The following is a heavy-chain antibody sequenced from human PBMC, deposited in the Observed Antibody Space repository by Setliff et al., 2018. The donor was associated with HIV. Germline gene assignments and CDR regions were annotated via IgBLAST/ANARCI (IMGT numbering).Heavy chain of an antibody. V-gene: IGHV4-39*01. CDR3: ARQHSESRDFAY. Sequence: PSETLSLTCTVSGGSISTSSYYWGWIRQPPGKGLEWIGSIYESGSTYYNPSLKSRVSISVDTSKNQFSLKLSSVTAADTAVYYCARQHSESRDFAYWGHGTLVTVSS. D-gene: IGHD3-22*01. CDR1: GGSISTSSYY. J-gene: IGHJ4*01. CDR2: IYESGST.